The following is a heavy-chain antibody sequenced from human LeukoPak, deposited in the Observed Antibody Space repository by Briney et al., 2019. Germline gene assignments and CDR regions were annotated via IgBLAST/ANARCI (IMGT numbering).Heavy chain of an antibody. CDR3: ARHWETSSWYVDY. J-gene: IGHJ4*02. V-gene: IGHV4-59*08. CDR1: GGSISSYY. Sequence: PSETLSLTCTVSGGSISSYYWSWIRQPPGEGLEWIGFIYHSESTNYNPSLKSRVTISVDTSKNQLSLKLSSVTAADTAVYYCARHWETSSWYVDYWGQGTLVTVSS. CDR2: IYHSEST. D-gene: IGHD6-13*01.